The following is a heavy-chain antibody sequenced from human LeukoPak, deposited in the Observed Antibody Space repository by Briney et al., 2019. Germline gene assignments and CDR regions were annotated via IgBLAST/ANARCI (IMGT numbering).Heavy chain of an antibody. CDR3: AKDLAKYYYDSSGFEGLLYYFDY. Sequence: GGSLRLSCAASGFTFSSYAMSWVRQAPGKGLEWVSAISGSGGSTYYADSVKGRFTISRGNSKNTLYLQMNSLRAEDTAVYYCAKDLAKYYYDSSGFEGLLYYFDYWGQGTLVTVSS. CDR2: ISGSGGST. D-gene: IGHD3-22*01. J-gene: IGHJ4*02. CDR1: GFTFSSYA. V-gene: IGHV3-23*01.